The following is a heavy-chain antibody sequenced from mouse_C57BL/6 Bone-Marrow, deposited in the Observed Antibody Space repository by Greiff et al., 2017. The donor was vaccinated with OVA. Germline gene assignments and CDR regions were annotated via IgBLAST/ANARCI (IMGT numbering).Heavy chain of an antibody. D-gene: IGHD2-5*01. CDR2: LNPNNGGT. CDR1: GYTFTDYY. V-gene: IGHV1-26*01. CDR3: ARPYSNYVGDYFDD. Sequence: VQLQQSGPELVKPGASVKISCKASGYTFTDYYMNWVKQSHGKSLEWIGDLNPNNGGTSYNQKFKGKATLTVDKSSSTAYMELRSLTSEDSAVDYCARPYSNYVGDYFDDWGQGTTLTVSS. J-gene: IGHJ2*01.